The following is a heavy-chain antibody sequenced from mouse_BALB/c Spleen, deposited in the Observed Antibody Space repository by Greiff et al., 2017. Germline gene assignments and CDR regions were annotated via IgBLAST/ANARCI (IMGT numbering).Heavy chain of an antibody. J-gene: IGHJ3*01. CDR3: ARTSTMITGFWFAY. CDR1: GFSLTSYG. Sequence: VQLVESGPGLVAPSQSLSITCTVSGFSLTSYGVHWVRQPPGKGLEWLGVIWAGGSTNYNSALMSRLSISKDNSKSQVFLKMNSLQTDDTAMYYCARTSTMITGFWFAYWGQGTLVTVSA. CDR2: IWAGGST. D-gene: IGHD2-4*01. V-gene: IGHV2-9*02.